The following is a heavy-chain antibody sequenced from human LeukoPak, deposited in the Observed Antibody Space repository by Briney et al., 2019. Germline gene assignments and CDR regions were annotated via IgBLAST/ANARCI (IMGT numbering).Heavy chain of an antibody. V-gene: IGHV1-2*02. CDR1: GYTFTGYY. D-gene: IGHD3-10*01. CDR3: ARAPGRYGSDRYHYYYYYMDV. CDR2: INPKNGGT. J-gene: IGHJ6*03. Sequence: ASVKVSCKASGYTFTGYYIHWVRQAPGQGLEWMGWINPKNGGTNYVQKFQGRVTMTRDTSISTAYMELSRLRSDDTAVYYCARAPGRYGSDRYHYYYYYMDVWGKGTTVTISS.